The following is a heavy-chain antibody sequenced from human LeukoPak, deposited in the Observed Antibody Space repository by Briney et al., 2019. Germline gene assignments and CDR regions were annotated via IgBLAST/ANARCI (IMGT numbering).Heavy chain of an antibody. Sequence: GGSLRLSCAASGFTFSSYWMHWVRQAPGKGLEWVAFIRYDGSNKYYADSVKGRFTISRDNSKNTLYLQMNSLRAEDTAVYYCAKDTSTVTRPLDYWGQGTLVTVSS. J-gene: IGHJ4*02. V-gene: IGHV3-30*02. CDR3: AKDTSTVTRPLDY. CDR2: IRYDGSNK. CDR1: GFTFSSYW. D-gene: IGHD4-17*01.